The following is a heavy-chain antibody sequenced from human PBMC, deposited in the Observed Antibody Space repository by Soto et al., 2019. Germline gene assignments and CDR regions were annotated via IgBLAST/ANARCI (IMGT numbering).Heavy chain of an antibody. Sequence: PSETLSLTCSVSGGSISGSYWSWIRQSPGKGLEWLGYVYYTGSTNYSPSLRSRVSISVDTSKNEFSLKLTSVTAADTAVYFCARVDTAMAPFDYWGQGTVVTVSS. CDR2: VYYTGST. J-gene: IGHJ4*02. CDR1: GGSISGSY. V-gene: IGHV4-59*08. CDR3: ARVDTAMAPFDY. D-gene: IGHD5-18*01.